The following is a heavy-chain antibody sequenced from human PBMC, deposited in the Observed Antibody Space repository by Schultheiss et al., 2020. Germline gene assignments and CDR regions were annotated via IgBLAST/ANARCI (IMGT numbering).Heavy chain of an antibody. CDR3: VRDYNYVSGSRLIEN. Sequence: GGSLRLSCAASGFTFSSFEMDWVRQAPGKGLEWVSYISNTGTTKYYADSVKGRFTISRDNAKSSLYLQMDSLRAEDTAVYYCVRDYNYVSGSRLIENWGPGSLVTVSS. J-gene: IGHJ4*02. V-gene: IGHV3-48*03. CDR2: ISNTGTTK. CDR1: GFTFSSFE. D-gene: IGHD3-10*01.